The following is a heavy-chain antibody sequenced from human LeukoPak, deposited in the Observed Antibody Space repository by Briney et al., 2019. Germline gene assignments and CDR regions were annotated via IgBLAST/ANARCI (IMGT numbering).Heavy chain of an antibody. Sequence: PGGSLRLSCAASGFTFSIYWMSWVRQAPGKGLEWVANIKQDGSQKYYVDSVKGRFTISRDNAKNSLYLQMNSLRAEDTAVYYCARHYGSGTYYYYFDYWGQGTLVTVSS. D-gene: IGHD3-10*01. V-gene: IGHV3-7*01. CDR3: ARHYGSGTYYYYFDY. CDR2: IKQDGSQK. J-gene: IGHJ4*02. CDR1: GFTFSIYW.